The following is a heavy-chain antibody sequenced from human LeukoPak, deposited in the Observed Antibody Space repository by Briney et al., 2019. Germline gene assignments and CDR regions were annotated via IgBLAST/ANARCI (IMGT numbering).Heavy chain of an antibody. CDR3: ARLYGSGSYYNY. CDR2: INHSGST. D-gene: IGHD3-10*01. J-gene: IGHJ4*02. V-gene: IGHV4-31*03. Sequence: SETLSLTCTVSGGSISSGGYYWSWIRQHPGKGLEWVGEINHSGSTNYNPSLKSRVTISVDTSKNQFSLKLSSVTAADTAVYYCARLYGSGSYYNYWGQGTLVTVSS. CDR1: GGSISSGGYY.